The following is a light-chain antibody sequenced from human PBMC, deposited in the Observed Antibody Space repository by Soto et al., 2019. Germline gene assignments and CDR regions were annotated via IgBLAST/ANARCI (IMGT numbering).Light chain of an antibody. J-gene: IGKJ1*01. Sequence: IGLMQSPGTLSLSPRERATLSCRASQSVSSSYLAWYQQKPVQAPRLLIYGASSRATGIPDRFSGSGSETDFTLTISRLEPEDFAVYYCQQYGSSPKTFGQGTKVDIK. CDR3: QQYGSSPKT. V-gene: IGKV3-20*01. CDR1: QSVSSSY. CDR2: GAS.